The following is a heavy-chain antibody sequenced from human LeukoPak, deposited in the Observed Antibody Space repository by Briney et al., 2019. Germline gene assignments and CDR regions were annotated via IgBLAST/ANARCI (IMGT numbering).Heavy chain of an antibody. D-gene: IGHD4-23*01. CDR1: GYTFTSYD. CDR2: MNPNSGNT. J-gene: IGHJ6*02. V-gene: IGHV1-8*01. CDR3: ARELPYYYGMDV. Sequence: GASVKVSCKASGYTFTSYDINWVRQATGQGLEWMGWMNPNSGNTGYAQKFQGRVTMTRNTSISTAYMELSSLRSEDTAVYYCARELPYYYGMDVWGQGTTVTVSS.